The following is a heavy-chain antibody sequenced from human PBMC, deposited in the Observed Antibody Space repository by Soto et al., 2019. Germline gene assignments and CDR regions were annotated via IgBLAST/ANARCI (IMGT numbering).Heavy chain of an antibody. CDR3: AGDPYYYGSGSYYYYGMDV. D-gene: IGHD3-10*01. J-gene: IGHJ6*02. Sequence: SETLSLTCTVSGGSISSYYWSWIRQPPGKGLEWIGYIYYSGSTNYNPSLKSRVTISVDTSKNQLSLKLSSVTAADTAVYYCAGDPYYYGSGSYYYYGMDVWGQGTTVTVSS. V-gene: IGHV4-59*01. CDR1: GGSISSYY. CDR2: IYYSGST.